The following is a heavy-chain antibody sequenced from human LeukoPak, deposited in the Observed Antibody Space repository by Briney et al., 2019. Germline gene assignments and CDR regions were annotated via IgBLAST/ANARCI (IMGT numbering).Heavy chain of an antibody. CDR1: GFTFSSDA. J-gene: IGHJ4*02. CDR3: VNPNSLCCPH. V-gene: IGHV3-23*01. D-gene: IGHD2-15*01. CDR2: INSADNT. Sequence: GGSLRLSWAVSGFTFSSDAMSWVRQAPGKGLEWVSNINSADNTYYADSVKGRFIISRDNSKNTLYLQMNSLRAEDTAVYYCVNPNSLCCPHWGQGTLVTVSS.